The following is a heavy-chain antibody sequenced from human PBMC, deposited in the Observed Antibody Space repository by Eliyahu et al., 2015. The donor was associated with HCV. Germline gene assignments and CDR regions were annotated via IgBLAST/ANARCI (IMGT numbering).Heavy chain of an antibody. CDR2: IRSKANNYAT. V-gene: IGHV3-73*02. CDR3: TRPGGSGSYQYYYGMDV. Sequence: EVQLVESGGGLVQPGGSLKLSCAASGFTFSGSAXXWVRQASGKGLEWVGRIRSKANNYATAYTASVKGRFTISRDDSKNTAYLQMNSLKTEDTAVYYCTRPGGSGSYQYYYGMDVWGQGTTVTVSS. J-gene: IGHJ6*02. CDR1: GFTFSGSA. D-gene: IGHD3-10*01.